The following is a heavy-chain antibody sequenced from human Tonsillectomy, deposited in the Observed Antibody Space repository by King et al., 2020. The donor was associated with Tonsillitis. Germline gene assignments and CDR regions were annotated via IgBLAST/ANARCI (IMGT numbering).Heavy chain of an antibody. J-gene: IGHJ6*03. Sequence: VQLVESGGGVVQTGRSLRLSCAASGLTFSSYAMHWVRQAPGKGLEWVAVISYDGSNKYYADSVKGRFTISRDNSQNTLYLQMNSLRAEDTAVYYCARVKPLGDYMDVWGKGTTVTVSS. CDR1: GLTFSSYA. CDR2: ISYDGSNK. V-gene: IGHV3-30-3*01. CDR3: ARVKPLGDYMDV.